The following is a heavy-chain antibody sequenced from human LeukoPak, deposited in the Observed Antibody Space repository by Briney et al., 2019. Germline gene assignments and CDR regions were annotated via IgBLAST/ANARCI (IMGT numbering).Heavy chain of an antibody. J-gene: IGHJ4*02. D-gene: IGHD2-21*02. CDR1: GYTFTGYY. CDR2: INPNSGGT. CDR3: ASSECGGDCYSPPHFDY. V-gene: IGHV1-2*02. Sequence: VASVKVSCKASGYTFTGYYMHWVRQAPGQGLEWMGWINPNSGGTNYAQKFQGRVTMTRDTSISTAYMELSRLRSDDTAVYYCASSECGGDCYSPPHFDYWGQGTLVTVSP.